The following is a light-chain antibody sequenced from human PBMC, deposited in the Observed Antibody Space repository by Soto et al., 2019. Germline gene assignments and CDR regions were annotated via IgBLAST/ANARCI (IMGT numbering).Light chain of an antibody. CDR1: QSINNR. CDR2: DAS. CDR3: QQYHTDWT. J-gene: IGKJ1*01. Sequence: DIQMTQSPSPPSASGGGRGTNTFRASQSINNRLAWYQLKPGKAPKLLIYDASTLESGVPSGFSGSGSGTEFTLTISSLQADDFATYYCQQYHTDWTFGQGTKVDIK. V-gene: IGKV1-5*01.